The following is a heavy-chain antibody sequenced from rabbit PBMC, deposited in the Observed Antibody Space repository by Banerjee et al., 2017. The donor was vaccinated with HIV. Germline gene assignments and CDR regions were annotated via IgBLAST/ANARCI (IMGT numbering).Heavy chain of an antibody. J-gene: IGHJ5*01. CDR1: GFDFSSYG. CDR2: IYPVDGGT. Sequence: QEQLVESGGGLVTLGGSLTLTCTASGFDFSSYGISWVRQAPGKGLEWIAYIYPVDGGTVYASWVKGRFTISSDNAQNTVYLQLNSLTAADTATYFCVRDGSHDDYGDYGWLDLWGPGTLVTVS. V-gene: IGHV1S47*01. CDR3: VRDGSHDDYGDYGWLDL. D-gene: IGHD2-1*01.